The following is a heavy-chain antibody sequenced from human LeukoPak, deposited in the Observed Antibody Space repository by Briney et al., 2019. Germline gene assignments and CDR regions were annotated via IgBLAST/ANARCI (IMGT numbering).Heavy chain of an antibody. CDR2: IKRKTDGGTT. D-gene: IGHD3-10*01. CDR1: GFTFSNAW. V-gene: IGHV3-15*01. J-gene: IGHJ4*02. CDR3: TKTYYYGSGSLDY. Sequence: GGSLRLSCAVSGFTFSNAWMIWVRQAPGKGLEWVGRIKRKTDGGTTDYAALVKGRFTISSNDSKNTFYLQMNSLNTEDTAIYYCTKTYYYGSGSLDYWGQGTLVTVS.